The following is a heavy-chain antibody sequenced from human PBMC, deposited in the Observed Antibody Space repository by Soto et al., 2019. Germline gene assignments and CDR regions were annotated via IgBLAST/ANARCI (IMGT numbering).Heavy chain of an antibody. CDR2: IYYSGST. Sequence: QVQLQESGPGLVKPSQTLSLTCTVSGGSISNGDYYWSWIRQPPGEGLEWIGYIYYSGSTSYNPSLKSRVTISVDTSKNQFSLKLSSVTAADTAVYYCARGPELTDWYFDLWGRGTLVTVSS. CDR3: ARGPELTDWYFDL. CDR1: GGSISNGDYY. D-gene: IGHD1-26*01. V-gene: IGHV4-30-4*01. J-gene: IGHJ2*01.